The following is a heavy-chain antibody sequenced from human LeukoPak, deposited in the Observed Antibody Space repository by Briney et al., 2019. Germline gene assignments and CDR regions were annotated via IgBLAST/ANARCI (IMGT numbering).Heavy chain of an antibody. J-gene: IGHJ6*02. D-gene: IGHD2-21*02. CDR2: MNPNSGNT. CDR1: GYTFTSYD. Sequence: GASVKVSCKASGYTFTSYDINWVRQATGQGLEWMGWMNPNSGNTGYAQKFLGRVTMTRNTSISTAYMELSSLRSEDTAVYYCARGVVVTAIVDVWGQGTTVTVSS. V-gene: IGHV1-8*01. CDR3: ARGVVVTAIVDV.